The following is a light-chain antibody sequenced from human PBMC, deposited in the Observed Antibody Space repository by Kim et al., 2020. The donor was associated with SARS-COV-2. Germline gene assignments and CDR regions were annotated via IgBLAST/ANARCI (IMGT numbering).Light chain of an antibody. J-gene: IGKJ3*01. CDR2: DAT. CDR3: PQLANWPTT. Sequence: PGDSATLSCRASQSIRTYLAWYQPQSGRPPSLLIYDATNTSTGIPHSFSGSRPGTDSTPTITTLAPEDFAGYYCPQLANWPTTLGPGT. V-gene: IGKV3-11*01. CDR1: QSIRTY.